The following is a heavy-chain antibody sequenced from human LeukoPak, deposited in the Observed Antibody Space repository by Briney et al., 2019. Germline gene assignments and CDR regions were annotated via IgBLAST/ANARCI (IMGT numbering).Heavy chain of an antibody. Sequence: SETLSLTCTVSGGSIGSSSYYWGWIRQPPGKGLEWIGSIYYSGSTYYNPSLKSRVTISVDTSKNQFSLKLSSVTAADTAVYYCARPGIAVAGYFDYWRQGTLVTVSS. CDR1: GGSIGSSSYY. D-gene: IGHD6-19*01. J-gene: IGHJ4*02. V-gene: IGHV4-39*01. CDR2: IYYSGST. CDR3: ARPGIAVAGYFDY.